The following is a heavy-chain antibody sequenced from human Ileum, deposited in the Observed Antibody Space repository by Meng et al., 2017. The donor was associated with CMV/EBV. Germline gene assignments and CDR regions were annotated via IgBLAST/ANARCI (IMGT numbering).Heavy chain of an antibody. CDR2: IYIGGST. D-gene: IGHD3-10*01. Sequence: VPLAGAGPGLGGTAMTLSRTCTASGCAIKAYSWSWVRQAAGEGWAWIGRIYIGGSTNYHPSLESRVTMSVDTSNNHCSLRLTSVTAADRAVYYWARGPGGFGEFNFDYWGQGSLVTVSS. V-gene: IGHV4-4*07. CDR3: ARGPGGFGEFNFDY. CDR1: GCAIKAYS. J-gene: IGHJ4*02.